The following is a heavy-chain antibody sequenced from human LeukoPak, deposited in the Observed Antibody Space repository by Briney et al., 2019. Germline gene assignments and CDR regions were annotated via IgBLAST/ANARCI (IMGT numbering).Heavy chain of an antibody. V-gene: IGHV3-30*18. Sequence: GGSLRLSCAASGFTFSSYGMHWARQAPGKGLEWVAVISYDGSNKYYADSVKGRFTISRDNSKNTLYLQMNSLRAEDTAVYYCAKHGGESYFFDYWGQGTLVTVSS. CDR1: GFTFSSYG. CDR3: AKHGGESYFFDY. J-gene: IGHJ4*02. D-gene: IGHD1-26*01. CDR2: ISYDGSNK.